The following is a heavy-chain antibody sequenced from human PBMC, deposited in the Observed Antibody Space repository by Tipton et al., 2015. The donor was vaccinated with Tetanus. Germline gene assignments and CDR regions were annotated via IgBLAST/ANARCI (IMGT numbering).Heavy chain of an antibody. CDR2: IWNDGSYK. V-gene: IGHV3-33*01. J-gene: IGHJ4*02. CDR3: AREDGGPTLDYFDS. CDR1: GFTFSTNA. D-gene: IGHD3-16*01. Sequence: SLRLSCAASGFTFSTNAMHWVRQAPGKGLEWMAAIWNDGSYKYYADSVKGRFTLSRDNSKNMLYLQMNSLKIEDTAVYYCAREDGGPTLDYFDSWGQGTLVTVAS.